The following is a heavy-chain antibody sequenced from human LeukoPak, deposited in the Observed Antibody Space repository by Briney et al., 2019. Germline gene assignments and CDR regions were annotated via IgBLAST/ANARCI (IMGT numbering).Heavy chain of an antibody. J-gene: IGHJ4*02. V-gene: IGHV3-33*01. Sequence: GGSLRLSCAASGFTFSSYGMHWVRQAPGKGLEWVAVIWFDGSNKYYPDSVKGRFTISRDNSKNTLYLQMNSLRAEDTAVYYCARSGYGSGSYADYWGQGTLVTVSS. D-gene: IGHD3-10*01. CDR1: GFTFSSYG. CDR3: ARSGYGSGSYADY. CDR2: IWFDGSNK.